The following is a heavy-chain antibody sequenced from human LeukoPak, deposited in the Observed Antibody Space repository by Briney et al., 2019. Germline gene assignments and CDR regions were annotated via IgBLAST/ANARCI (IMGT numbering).Heavy chain of an antibody. CDR1: GGSISSNY. D-gene: IGHD3-10*01. CDR2: IYYSGST. J-gene: IGHJ4*02. Sequence: PSETLSLTCTVSGGSISSNYWSWIRQPPGEGLEWIGYIYYSGSTNYNPSLKSRVTISLDTSKNQFSLRLSFVTAADTAVYFCARDDYYGSGSYRYWGQGTLVTVSS. CDR3: ARDDYYGSGSYRY. V-gene: IGHV4-59*01.